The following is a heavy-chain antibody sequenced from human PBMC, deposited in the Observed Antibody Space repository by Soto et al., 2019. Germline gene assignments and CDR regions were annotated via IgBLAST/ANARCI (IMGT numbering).Heavy chain of an antibody. V-gene: IGHV3-43*01. CDR3: AKDILYGSGSYYPLFDY. D-gene: IGHD3-10*01. J-gene: IGHJ4*02. CDR1: GFPFDDYT. CDR2: ISWDGGST. Sequence: EVQLVESGGVVVQPGGSLRLSCAPSGFPFDDYTMHWVRQAPGKGLEWVSLISWDGGSTYYADSVKGRFTISRDNSKNSLYLQMNSLRTEDTALYYCAKDILYGSGSYYPLFDYWGQGTLVTVSS.